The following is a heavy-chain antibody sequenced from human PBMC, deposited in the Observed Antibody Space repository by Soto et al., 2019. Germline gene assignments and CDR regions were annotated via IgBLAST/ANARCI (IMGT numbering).Heavy chain of an antibody. J-gene: IGHJ6*02. D-gene: IGHD6-13*01. Sequence: QVQLQESGPGLVKPSETLSLTCTVSGGSISSYYWSWIRQPPGKGLEWIGYIYYSGSTNYNPSLKCRVTISVDTSKNQFSLKLSSVTAADTAVYYCARDRIAAAGTHGMDVWGQGTTVTVSS. CDR1: GGSISSYY. CDR3: ARDRIAAAGTHGMDV. CDR2: IYYSGST. V-gene: IGHV4-59*01.